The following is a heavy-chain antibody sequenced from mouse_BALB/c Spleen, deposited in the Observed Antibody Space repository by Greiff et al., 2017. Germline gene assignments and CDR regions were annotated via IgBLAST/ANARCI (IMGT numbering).Heavy chain of an antibody. Sequence: EVQVVESGGGLVKPGGSLKLSCAASGFTFSSYTMSWVRQTPEKRLEWVATISSGGSYTYYPDSVKGRFTISRDNAKNTLYLQMSSLKSEDTAMYYCTRDGYGSSFDYWGQGTTLTVSS. V-gene: IGHV5-6-4*01. D-gene: IGHD1-1*01. CDR2: ISSGGSYT. J-gene: IGHJ2*01. CDR3: TRDGYGSSFDY. CDR1: GFTFSSYT.